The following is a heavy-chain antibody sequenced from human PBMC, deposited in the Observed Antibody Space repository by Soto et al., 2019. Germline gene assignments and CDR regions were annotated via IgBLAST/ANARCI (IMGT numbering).Heavy chain of an antibody. CDR3: AKDRHNWNFFFDF. Sequence: LRLSCAASGFTFNNYAMSWVRQAPGKGLEWVSAISAAGGNTYHADTVKGRFTISRDNSKNTLYLQMNSLRAEDTAVYFCAKDRHNWNFFFDFWGQGTLVTVSS. CDR2: ISAAGGNT. V-gene: IGHV3-23*01. D-gene: IGHD1-7*01. CDR1: GFTFNNYA. J-gene: IGHJ4*02.